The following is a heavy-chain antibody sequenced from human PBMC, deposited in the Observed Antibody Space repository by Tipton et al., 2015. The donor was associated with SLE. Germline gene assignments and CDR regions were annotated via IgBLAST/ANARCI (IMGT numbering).Heavy chain of an antibody. CDR2: IYPGDSDT. V-gene: IGHV5-51*01. D-gene: IGHD3-16*01. J-gene: IGHJ6*02. CDR3: ARRGGEPRHYYYYGMDV. CDR1: GDSFTSYW. Sequence: QLVQSGAEVKKSGESLKISCKGSGDSFTSYWIAWVRQMPGKGLEWMGIIYPGDSDTRYTPSFQGQVTISVDKSISTAYLQWSSLKASDTAMYYCARRGGEPRHYYYYGMDVWGQGTTVTVSS.